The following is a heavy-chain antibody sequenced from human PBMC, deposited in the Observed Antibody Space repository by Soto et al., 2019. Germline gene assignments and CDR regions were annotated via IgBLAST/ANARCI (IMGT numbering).Heavy chain of an antibody. Sequence: GGSLRLSCAASGFTFSSYCMHWVRQAPGKGLEWVAIMSHDGSNKYYADSVMGRFTISRDSSKSTLYPQMNSLRAEDTAVYYCARELKTEITSHDGFDIWGQGTLVTVSS. CDR1: GFTFSSYC. V-gene: IGHV3-30*03. J-gene: IGHJ3*02. CDR2: MSHDGSNK. D-gene: IGHD3-16*01. CDR3: ARELKTEITSHDGFDI.